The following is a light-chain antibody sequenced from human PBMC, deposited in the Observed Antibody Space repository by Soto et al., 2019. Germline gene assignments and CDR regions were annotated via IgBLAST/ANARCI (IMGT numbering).Light chain of an antibody. CDR2: DAS. CDR1: QGISSA. V-gene: IGKV1-13*02. J-gene: IGKJ4*01. CDR3: QQFNSYPPSLT. Sequence: AILLTQSPSSLSASAGDRATITCRASQGISSALAWYQQKPGKAPKLLIYDASSLESGVPSRFSGSGSGTDFTLTISSLQPEDFATDYCQQFNSYPPSLTFGGGTKVEIK.